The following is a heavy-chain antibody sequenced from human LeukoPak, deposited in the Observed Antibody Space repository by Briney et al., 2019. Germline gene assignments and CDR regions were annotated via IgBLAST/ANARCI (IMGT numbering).Heavy chain of an antibody. V-gene: IGHV4-30-4*03. CDR2: IYYSGST. CDR1: GGSISSGDYY. Sequence: SQTLSLTCTVSGGSISSGDYYWSWIRQPPGKGLEWIGYIYYSGSTYYNPSLKSRVTISVDTSKNQFSLKLSSVTAADTAVYYCGGSGSYYRYYGMDVWGQGTTVTVSS. J-gene: IGHJ6*02. CDR3: GGSGSYYRYYGMDV. D-gene: IGHD3-10*01.